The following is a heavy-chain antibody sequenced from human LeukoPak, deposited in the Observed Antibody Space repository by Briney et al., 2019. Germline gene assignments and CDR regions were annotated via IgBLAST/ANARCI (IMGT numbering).Heavy chain of an antibody. CDR1: GGSISSYY. J-gene: IGHJ5*02. CDR2: IYYSGST. CDR3: ARQMVGASRFGWFDP. D-gene: IGHD1-26*01. V-gene: IGHV4-59*08. Sequence: SETLSLTCTVSGGSISSYYWSWIRQPPGKGLEWIGYIYYSGSTNYNPSLKSRVTISVNTSKNQFSLKLSSVTAADTAVYYCARQMVGASRFGWFDPWGQGTLVTVSS.